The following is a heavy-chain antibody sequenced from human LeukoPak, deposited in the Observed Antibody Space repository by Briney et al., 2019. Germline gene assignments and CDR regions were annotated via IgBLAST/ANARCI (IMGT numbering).Heavy chain of an antibody. D-gene: IGHD3-16*01. CDR1: GYTFTGYY. Sequence: ASVKVSCKASGYTFTGYYMHWVRQAPGQGLEWMGWINPNSGGTNYAQKFQGRVTITRDTSASTAYMELSSLRSEDTAVYYCARFSSYAQFDYWGQGTLVTVSS. CDR2: INPNSGGT. CDR3: ARFSSYAQFDY. V-gene: IGHV1-2*02. J-gene: IGHJ4*02.